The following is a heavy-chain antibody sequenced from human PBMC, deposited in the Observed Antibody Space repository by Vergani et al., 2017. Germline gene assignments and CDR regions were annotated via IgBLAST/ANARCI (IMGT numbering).Heavy chain of an antibody. Sequence: QVQLVQSGAEVKKPGSSVKVSCKASGGTFSSYTISGVRQAPGQGLEWMGRIIPILGIANYAQKFQGRVTITADKSTSTAYMELSSLRSEDTAVYYCASAGPSGGWFDPWGQGTLVTVSS. CDR3: ASAGPSGGWFDP. CDR2: IIPILGIA. CDR1: GGTFSSYT. D-gene: IGHD1-26*01. J-gene: IGHJ5*02. V-gene: IGHV1-69*02.